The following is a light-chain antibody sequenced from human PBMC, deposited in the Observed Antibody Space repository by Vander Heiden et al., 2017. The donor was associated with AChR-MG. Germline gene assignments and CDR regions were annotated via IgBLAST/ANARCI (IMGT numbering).Light chain of an antibody. J-gene: IGLJ2*01. Sequence: SDELTQPPSVSVSPGPTARINCPGDALSKQFGCWYQHKPGQGPVLVIYKDSQRPAGIPERFSGSSSGTTVTLTISGVQAEDDADYYCHSADSSGTYVVFGGGTKLTVL. V-gene: IGLV3-25*03. CDR3: HSADSSGTYVV. CDR2: KDS. CDR1: ALSKQF.